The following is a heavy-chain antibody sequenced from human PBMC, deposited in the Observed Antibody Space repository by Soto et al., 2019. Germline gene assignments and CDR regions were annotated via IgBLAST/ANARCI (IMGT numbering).Heavy chain of an antibody. V-gene: IGHV3-33*01. CDR2: IWYDGSNK. CDR1: GFTFSSYG. Sequence: QVQLVESGGGVVQPGRSLRLSCAASGFTFSSYGMHWVRQAPGKGLEWVAVIWYDGSNKYYADSVKGRFTISRDNSKNTLYLQMNSLRAEDTAVYYWARDSAEDSGPDAFDIWGQGTMVTVSS. D-gene: IGHD1-1*01. CDR3: ARDSAEDSGPDAFDI. J-gene: IGHJ3*02.